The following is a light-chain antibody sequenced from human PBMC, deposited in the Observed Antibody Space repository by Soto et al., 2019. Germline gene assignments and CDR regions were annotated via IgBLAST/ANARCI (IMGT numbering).Light chain of an antibody. CDR2: DSS. CDR1: QNVNNK. Sequence: EIVMTQSPATLSVSPGERATLSCRASQNVNNKLAWYQQKPGQAPRLIIYDSSSRATGIPARFSGSGSGTEFTLTISSLQSEDFAVYYCQQYNNRPPVYTFGLGTKLEIK. CDR3: QQYNNRPPVYT. J-gene: IGKJ2*01. V-gene: IGKV3D-15*01.